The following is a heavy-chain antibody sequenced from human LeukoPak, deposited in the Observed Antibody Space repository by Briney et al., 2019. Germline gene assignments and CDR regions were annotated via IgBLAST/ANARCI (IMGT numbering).Heavy chain of an antibody. D-gene: IGHD2-2*01. CDR3: ARDSHYCSSTSCYVRLGYYYGMDV. CDR2: ISYDGSNK. Sequence: PGGSLRLSCAASGFTFSSYAMHWVRQAPGKGLEWVAVISYDGSNKYYADSVKGRFTISRDNSKTTLYLQMNSLRAEDTAVYYCARDSHYCSSTSCYVRLGYYYGMDVWGQGTTVTVSS. CDR1: GFTFSSYA. J-gene: IGHJ6*02. V-gene: IGHV3-30*04.